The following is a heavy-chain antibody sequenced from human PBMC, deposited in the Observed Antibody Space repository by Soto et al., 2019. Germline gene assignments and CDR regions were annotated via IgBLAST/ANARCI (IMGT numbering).Heavy chain of an antibody. CDR1: GGTFSSYA. J-gene: IGHJ6*02. D-gene: IGHD2-15*01. Sequence: SVKVSCKASGGTFSSYAISWVRQAPGQGLEWMGGIIPIFGTANYAQKFQGRVTITADESTSTAYMELSSLRSEDTAVYYCARARDCSGGSCYYYYYYGMDVWGQGTTVTVYS. CDR3: ARARDCSGGSCYYYYYYGMDV. CDR2: IIPIFGTA. V-gene: IGHV1-69*13.